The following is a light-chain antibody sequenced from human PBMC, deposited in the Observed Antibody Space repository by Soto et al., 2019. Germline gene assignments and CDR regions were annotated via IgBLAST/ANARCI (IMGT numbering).Light chain of an antibody. CDR1: QSFTSSY. V-gene: IGKV3-20*01. CDR2: GAS. Sequence: EIVLTQSPGTLSLSPGERATLSCRASQSFTSSYLAWYQQKPGQAPRLLIYGASSRAAGIPDRFSGSGAGTYFTITISRVEHEDVAVYYCQQYGSSPTFGQGTKVEIK. CDR3: QQYGSSPT. J-gene: IGKJ1*01.